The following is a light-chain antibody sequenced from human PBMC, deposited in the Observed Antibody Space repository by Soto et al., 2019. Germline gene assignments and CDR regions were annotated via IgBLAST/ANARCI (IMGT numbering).Light chain of an antibody. CDR3: AQGLAVPFT. CDR1: RSILGSSGYNY. CDR2: LGS. Sequence: EIVLTQSPLSLPVTPGEPASISCRSSRSILGSSGYNYLNWYPQKPGQSPQLLIYLGSSRASGVPDRFSGSGSGTDFTLTISRVEAGDVGVYFCAQGLAVPFTFGGGTKVDIK. V-gene: IGKV2-28*01. J-gene: IGKJ4*01.